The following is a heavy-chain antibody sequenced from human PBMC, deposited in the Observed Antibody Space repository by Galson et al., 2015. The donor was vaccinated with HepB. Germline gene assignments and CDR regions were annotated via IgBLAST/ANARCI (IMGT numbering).Heavy chain of an antibody. CDR2: ISSSGSTM. CDR3: ARENDYYCDY. CDR1: GFTFSYYS. D-gene: IGHD1-1*01. V-gene: IGHV3-48*01. Sequence: SLRLSCAASGFTFSYYSMNWVRQAPGKGLEWVSYISSSGSTMYYADSVQGRFTISRDNAKNSLYLRMNSLRAEDTAVYFCARENDYYCDYWGQGTLVTVSS. J-gene: IGHJ4*02.